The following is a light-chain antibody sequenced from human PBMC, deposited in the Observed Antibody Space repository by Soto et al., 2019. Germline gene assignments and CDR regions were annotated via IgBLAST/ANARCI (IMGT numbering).Light chain of an antibody. V-gene: IGKV3-20*01. CDR1: QSVSGSY. Sequence: EIVLTPSPGTLSLSPGEGATLSCWASQSVSGSYLAWYQQKPGQAPRLLIYGTSTRATGVPDRFSGSGSGTAVTLPIGRLEPEDFAVYYGQQFDSSPPSITFGPVTKVDIK. CDR2: GTS. CDR3: QQFDSSPPSIT. J-gene: IGKJ3*01.